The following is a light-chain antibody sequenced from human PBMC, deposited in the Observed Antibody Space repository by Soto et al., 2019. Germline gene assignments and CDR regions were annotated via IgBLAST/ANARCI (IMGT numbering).Light chain of an antibody. V-gene: IGKV3-20*01. CDR3: QQYGGSPQT. CDR1: QSVSSNY. J-gene: IGKJ2*01. CDR2: GAS. Sequence: EIVLTQSPGTLSLSPGERATLSCRASQSVSSNYLAWYQQKPGQSPRLLIYGASSRANGIPDRFSGSGSGTDFTLTISTREPEDFAVYYCQQYGGSPQTFGQGTKLEIK.